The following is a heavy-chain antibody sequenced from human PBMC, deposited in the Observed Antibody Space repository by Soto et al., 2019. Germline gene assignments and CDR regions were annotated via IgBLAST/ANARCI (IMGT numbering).Heavy chain of an antibody. V-gene: IGHV3-11*01. CDR3: ARDGDTMVRGVTGGGTDV. CDR1: GFTFSDYY. D-gene: IGHD3-10*01. CDR2: ISSSGSTI. Sequence: WGSLRLSCAASGFTFSDYYMSWIRQAPGKGLEWVSYISSSGSTIYYADSVKGRFTISRDNAKNSRYLQMDSLRAEDTAVYYCARDGDTMVRGVTGGGTDVWGQGTTVTVSS. J-gene: IGHJ6*02.